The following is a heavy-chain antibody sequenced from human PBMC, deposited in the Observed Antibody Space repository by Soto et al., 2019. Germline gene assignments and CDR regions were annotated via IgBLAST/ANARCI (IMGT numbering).Heavy chain of an antibody. Sequence: PSETLSLTCTVSGGSISSGDYYWSWIRQPPGKGLEWIGYIYYSGSTYYNPSLKSRVTISVDTSKNQFSLKLSSATAADTAVYYCARVVVITSAFDIWGQGTMVTVSS. V-gene: IGHV4-30-4*01. CDR3: ARVVVITSAFDI. J-gene: IGHJ3*02. CDR2: IYYSGST. CDR1: GGSISSGDYY. D-gene: IGHD3-22*01.